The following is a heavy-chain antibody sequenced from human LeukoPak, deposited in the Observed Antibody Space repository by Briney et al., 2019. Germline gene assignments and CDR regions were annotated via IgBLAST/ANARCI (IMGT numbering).Heavy chain of an antibody. Sequence: SETLSLTCTVSGGSVSSGSYYWSWIRQPPGKGLEWVGNIYYSGSTNYNHSLKSRVTISVDTSKNQFYMKLSSVTAEDTAVYYCARESIWYSGSYLGGDNFDYWGQGTLVTVSS. CDR3: ARESIWYSGSYLGGDNFDY. J-gene: IGHJ4*02. CDR1: GGSVSSGSYY. CDR2: IYYSGST. D-gene: IGHD1-26*01. V-gene: IGHV4-61*01.